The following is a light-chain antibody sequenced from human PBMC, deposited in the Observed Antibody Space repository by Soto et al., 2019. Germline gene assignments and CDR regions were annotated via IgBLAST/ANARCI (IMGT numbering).Light chain of an antibody. CDR2: KAS. CDR3: QQYHSYSLT. Sequence: DIQMTQSPSTLSASVGDRVTITCRASQSISSWLAWYQQKPGKAPKLLIYKASSLEGGVPSRFSGSGSGTDFTLTISSLQPDDFATYYCQQYHSYSLTFGGGTKVEIK. CDR1: QSISSW. V-gene: IGKV1-5*03. J-gene: IGKJ4*01.